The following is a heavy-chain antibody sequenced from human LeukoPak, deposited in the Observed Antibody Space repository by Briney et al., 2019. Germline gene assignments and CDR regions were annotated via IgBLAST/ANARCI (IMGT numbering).Heavy chain of an antibody. CDR2: ISSSGSTI. J-gene: IGHJ3*02. CDR1: GFTFSDYY. Sequence: GGSLRLSCAASGFTFSDYYMSWIRQAPGKGLEWVSYISSSGSTIYYADSVKGRFTISRDNAKNSLYLQMNSLRAEDTAVYYCARESIAAAGADAFDIWGQGTMVTVSS. V-gene: IGHV3-11*01. CDR3: ARESIAAAGADAFDI. D-gene: IGHD6-13*01.